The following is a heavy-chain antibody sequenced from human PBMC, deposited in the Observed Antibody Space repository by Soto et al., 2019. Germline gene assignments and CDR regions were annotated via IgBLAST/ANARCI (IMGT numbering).Heavy chain of an antibody. CDR2: TYHGGTT. J-gene: IGHJ4*03. D-gene: IGHD6-19*01. CDR1: GDSISSGSY. Sequence: SETLSLTCTVSGDSISSGSYWGWIRQPPGEGPEWIASTYHGGTTFYNPSLKSRISISVDTSKNQFSLRLTSVTAADAATYYCARVHVMVVAGSTFDYWGPGSLVTVSS. CDR3: ARVHVMVVAGSTFDY. V-gene: IGHV4-38-2*02.